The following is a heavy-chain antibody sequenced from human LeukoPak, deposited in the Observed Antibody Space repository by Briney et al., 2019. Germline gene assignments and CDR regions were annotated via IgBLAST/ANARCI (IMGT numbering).Heavy chain of an antibody. CDR2: INHSGST. CDR1: GGSFSGYY. Sequence: PSETLSLTCAVYGGSFSGYYWSWIRQPPGKGLEWIGEINHSGSTNYNPSLKSRVTISVDTSKNQFSLKLSSVTAADTAVYYCARGPGWGGSYRENYFDYWGQGTLVTVSS. J-gene: IGHJ4*02. V-gene: IGHV4-34*01. CDR3: ARGPGWGGSYRENYFDY. D-gene: IGHD1-26*01.